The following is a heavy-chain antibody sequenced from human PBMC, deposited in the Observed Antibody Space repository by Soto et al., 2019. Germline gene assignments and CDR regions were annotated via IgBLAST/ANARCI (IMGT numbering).Heavy chain of an antibody. V-gene: IGHV3-23*01. Sequence: PGGSLRLSCAASGFTFSSYAMSWVRQAPGKGLEWVSAISGSGGSTYYADSVKGRFTISRDNSKNTLYLQMNSLRAEDTAVYYCAKHGTRYCSGGSCYSDWFDPWGQGTLVTVSS. CDR3: AKHGTRYCSGGSCYSDWFDP. CDR2: ISGSGGST. J-gene: IGHJ5*02. D-gene: IGHD2-15*01. CDR1: GFTFSSYA.